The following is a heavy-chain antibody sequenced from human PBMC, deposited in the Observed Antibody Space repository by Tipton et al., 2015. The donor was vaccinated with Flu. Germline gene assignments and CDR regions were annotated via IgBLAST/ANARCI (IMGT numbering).Heavy chain of an antibody. CDR1: GYTFATYG. J-gene: IGHJ6*03. CDR2: SSADNVNT. CDR3: ARDRGPGLERLDYFYMDV. D-gene: IGHD3-10*01. V-gene: IGHV1-18*04. Sequence: QLVQSGAEVKKPGASVKVSCKASGYTFATYGITWVRQAPGQGLEWMGWSSADNVNTNYAQNLQDRVTMTTDTSTSTAYMELSGLRSDDPAVYYCARDRGPGLERLDYFYMDVWGKGTTVIVSS.